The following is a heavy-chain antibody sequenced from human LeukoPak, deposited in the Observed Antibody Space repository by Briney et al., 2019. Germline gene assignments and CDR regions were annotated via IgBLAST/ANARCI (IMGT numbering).Heavy chain of an antibody. CDR2: IRYDGSNK. D-gene: IGHD3-22*01. CDR1: GFTFSSYG. CDR3: AKDRDYYDSSGCDY. V-gene: IGHV3-30*02. Sequence: PGGSLRLSCAASGFTFSSYGMHWVRQAPGKGLEWVAFIRYDGSNKYYADSVKGRFTISRDNSKNTLYLQMNSLRAEDTAVYYCAKDRDYYDSSGCDYWGQGTLVTVSS. J-gene: IGHJ4*02.